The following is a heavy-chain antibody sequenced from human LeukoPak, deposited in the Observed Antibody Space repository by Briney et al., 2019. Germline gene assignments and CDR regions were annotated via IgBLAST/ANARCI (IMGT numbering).Heavy chain of an antibody. CDR2: ISYDGSNK. CDR1: GFTFSSYA. CDR3: AREKIQLWLNNWFDP. J-gene: IGHJ5*02. Sequence: GRSLRLSCAASGFTFSSYAMHWVRQAPGKGLEWVAVISYDGSNKYYADSVKGTFTISRDNSKNTLYLQMNSLRAEDTAVYYCAREKIQLWLNNWFDPWGQGTLVTVSS. V-gene: IGHV3-30*04. D-gene: IGHD5-18*01.